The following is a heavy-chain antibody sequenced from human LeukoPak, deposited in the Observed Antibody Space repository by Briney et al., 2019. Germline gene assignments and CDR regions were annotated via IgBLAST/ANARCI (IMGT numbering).Heavy chain of an antibody. J-gene: IGHJ4*02. CDR2: IYTSGST. CDR3: AASHSSSWPFDY. D-gene: IGHD6-13*01. V-gene: IGHV4-61*02. Sequence: PSETLSLTCTVSGGSIGSGSYYWSWIRQPAGKGLEWIGRIYTSGSTNYNPSLKSRVTISVDTSKNQFSLKLTSVTAADTVVYYCAASHSSSWPFDYWGQGTLVTVSS. CDR1: GGSIGSGSYY.